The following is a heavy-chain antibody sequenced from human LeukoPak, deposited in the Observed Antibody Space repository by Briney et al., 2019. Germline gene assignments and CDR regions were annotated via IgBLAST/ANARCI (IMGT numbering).Heavy chain of an antibody. CDR1: GFAFDDHT. CDR2: ISWEGSTT. D-gene: IGHD6-13*01. Sequence: PGGSLRLSCAPSGFAFDDHTMHWVRQLPGKGLEWLCLISWEGSTTYYADSVKDRFTISRDTSKNSLYLQMNSLRTGDTALYYCAKARSSSWSYLESWGQGTLVTVSS. V-gene: IGHV3-43*01. J-gene: IGHJ4*02. CDR3: AKARSSSWSYLES.